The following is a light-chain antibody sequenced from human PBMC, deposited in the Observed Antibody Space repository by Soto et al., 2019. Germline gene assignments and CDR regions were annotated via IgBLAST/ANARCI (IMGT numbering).Light chain of an antibody. Sequence: EIVLTQSPGTLSLSPGERATLSCRASQSVSSSHVAWYQQKPGQAPRLLIYGASSRPTGIPDRFSGSGSGSDFSLTISRLEPDDLAVYYCQQYGSSPYTFGHGTKLE. J-gene: IGKJ2*01. CDR2: GAS. CDR3: QQYGSSPYT. CDR1: QSVSSSH. V-gene: IGKV3-20*01.